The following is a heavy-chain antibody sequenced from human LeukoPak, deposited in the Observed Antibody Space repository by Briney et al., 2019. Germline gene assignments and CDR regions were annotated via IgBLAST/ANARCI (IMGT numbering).Heavy chain of an antibody. J-gene: IGHJ6*02. Sequence: SVKVSCKASGGTFSSYAISWVRQAPGQGLEWMGRIIPILGIANYAQKFQGRVTITADKPTSTAYMELSSLRSEDTAVYYCARGLRRIPNYGMDVWGQGTTVTVSS. CDR1: GGTFSSYA. CDR3: ARGLRRIPNYGMDV. V-gene: IGHV1-69*04. CDR2: IIPILGIA.